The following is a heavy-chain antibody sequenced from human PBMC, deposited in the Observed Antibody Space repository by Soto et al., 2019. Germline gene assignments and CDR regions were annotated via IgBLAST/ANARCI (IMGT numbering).Heavy chain of an antibody. V-gene: IGHV3-33*01. J-gene: IGHJ4*02. Sequence: QVQLVESGGGVVQPGRSLRLSCAASGFFFSNYGMHWVRQAPGKGLEWVAVIWYDGNNKYYIDSVKGRFTISRDNSKNTLYLQMNSLRAEDTAVYYCARDRYGSSGYYMDYWGQGTLVTVSS. CDR1: GFFFSNYG. CDR2: IWYDGNNK. CDR3: ARDRYGSSGYYMDY. D-gene: IGHD3-22*01.